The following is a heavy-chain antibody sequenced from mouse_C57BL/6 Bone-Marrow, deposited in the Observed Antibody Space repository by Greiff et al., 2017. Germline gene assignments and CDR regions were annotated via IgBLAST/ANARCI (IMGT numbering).Heavy chain of an antibody. CDR3: TTGYDGDPFDY. J-gene: IGHJ2*01. CDR1: GFNIQDDY. CDR2: IDPENGDT. Sequence: VHVKQSGAELVRPGASVKLSCTASGFNIQDDYMHWVKQRPERGLEWIGWIDPENGDTEYASKFQGKATITADTSSNTADLQLSSLASEDTAVYYCTTGYDGDPFDYWGQGTTLTVSS. V-gene: IGHV14-4*01. D-gene: IGHD2-3*01.